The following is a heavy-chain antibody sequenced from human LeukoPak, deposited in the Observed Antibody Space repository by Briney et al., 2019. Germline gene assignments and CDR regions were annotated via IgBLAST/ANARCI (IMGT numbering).Heavy chain of an antibody. J-gene: IGHJ3*01. CDR2: VTHSDFNKANGDIT. CDR1: GASISKDY. D-gene: IGHD2-2*01. Sequence: SETLSLTCTVSGASISKDYWVWIRQPPGRGLEWIGYVTHSDFNKANGDITNYNPSLKSRVTISVDTSKNQFSLKLSSVTAADTAVYYCARGVPAAINAFDPWGQGTMVTVSS. V-gene: IGHV4-59*08. CDR3: ARGVPAAINAFDP.